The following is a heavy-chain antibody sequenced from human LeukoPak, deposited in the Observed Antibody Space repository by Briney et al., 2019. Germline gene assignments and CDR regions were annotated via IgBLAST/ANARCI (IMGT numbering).Heavy chain of an antibody. CDR1: GFTFSSYA. D-gene: IGHD1-7*01. Sequence: AGSLRLSCAASGFTFSSYAMSWVRQAPGKGLEWVSAISGSGGSTYYADSVKGRFTISRDNSKNTLYLQMNSLRAEDTAVYYCAKDGWNWDAFDIWGQGTMVTVSS. V-gene: IGHV3-23*01. CDR3: AKDGWNWDAFDI. CDR2: ISGSGGST. J-gene: IGHJ3*02.